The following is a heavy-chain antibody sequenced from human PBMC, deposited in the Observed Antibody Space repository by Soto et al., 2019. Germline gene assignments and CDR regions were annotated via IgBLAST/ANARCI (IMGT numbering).Heavy chain of an antibody. D-gene: IGHD1-20*01. CDR3: AKDQVTGTSYYYYGMDV. J-gene: IGHJ6*02. CDR2: ISYDGSNK. CDR1: GFTFSSYG. Sequence: PGGSLRLSCAASGFTFSSYGMHWVRQAPGKGLEWVAVISYDGSNKYYADSVKGRFTISRDNSKNTLYLQMNSLRGEDTAVYYCAKDQVTGTSYYYYGMDVWGQGTTVTVSS. V-gene: IGHV3-30*18.